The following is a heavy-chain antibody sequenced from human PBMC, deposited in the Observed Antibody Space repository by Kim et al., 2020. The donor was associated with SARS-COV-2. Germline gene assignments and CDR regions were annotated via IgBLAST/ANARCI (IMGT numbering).Heavy chain of an antibody. CDR3: AKDRREWLSYYYYYYMDG. Sequence: GGSLRLSCAAYGFTFGDYAMHWVRQAPGKGLEWVSGISWNSGSIGYADSVRGRFTISRDNAKNSLYLQMNSLRAEDTALSYCAKDRREWLSYYYYYYMDGCGKGTTVTVSS. CDR2: ISWNSGSI. CDR1: GFTFGDYA. V-gene: IGHV3-9*01. J-gene: IGHJ6*03. D-gene: IGHD3-3*01.